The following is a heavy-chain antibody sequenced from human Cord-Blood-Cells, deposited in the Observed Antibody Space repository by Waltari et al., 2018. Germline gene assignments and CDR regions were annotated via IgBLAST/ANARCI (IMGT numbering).Heavy chain of an antibody. Sequence: TSKEYGPTLVKSTMRLNLTCTGPRFARGTRGVGGGWVRQPTGKAMEWLALIYWDDDKRYSPSLKIRLTITKDAFKNQVVLTMTNMDPVDTSTYYCAHVSVEATIIDDWGQGTLVTVSS. J-gene: IGHJ4*02. CDR2: IYWDDDK. V-gene: IGHV2-5*02. D-gene: IGHD5-12*01. CDR3: AHVSVEATIIDD. CDR1: RFARGTRGVG.